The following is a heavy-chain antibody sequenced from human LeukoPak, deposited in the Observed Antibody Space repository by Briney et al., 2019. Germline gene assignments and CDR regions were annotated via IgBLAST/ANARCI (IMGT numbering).Heavy chain of an antibody. CDR1: GFTFSSYS. D-gene: IGHD4-17*01. CDR2: IISTGTT. CDR3: ATAKYDYGDPVGWFDP. Sequence: GGSLRLSCAASGFTFSSYSMNWVRQAPGKGLEWVSGIISTGTTYYADSVRGRFTISRDNSKNTLYLLMTSLRVEDTAVYYCATAKYDYGDPVGWFDPWGPGTLVTVSS. V-gene: IGHV3-23*01. J-gene: IGHJ5*02.